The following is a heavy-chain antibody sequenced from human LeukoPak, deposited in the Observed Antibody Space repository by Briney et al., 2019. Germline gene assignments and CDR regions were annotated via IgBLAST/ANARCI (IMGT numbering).Heavy chain of an antibody. D-gene: IGHD3-10*01. CDR1: GFTFSNYA. CDR2: ISDSGDST. V-gene: IGHV3-23*01. Sequence: GGSLRLSCAASGFTFSNYAMSWVRQAPGKGLEWVSTISDSGDSTYYADSVKGRFTISRDNYKNTLYLQMESLRAEDAAIYYCAKVPYSDYGSGRPPFMDVWGQGTTVTVSS. J-gene: IGHJ6*02. CDR3: AKVPYSDYGSGRPPFMDV.